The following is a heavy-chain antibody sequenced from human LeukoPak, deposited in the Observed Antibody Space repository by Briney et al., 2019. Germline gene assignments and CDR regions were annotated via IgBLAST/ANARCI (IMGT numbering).Heavy chain of an antibody. V-gene: IGHV4-4*09. Sequence: SETLSLTCTVSGVSINSHYLNWIRQPPGKGLEWIGYIYGSGRTTYTPSLKSRVTMSVATSKSQFSLNLNSLTAADTAVYYCVVSPNQAFFDYWGQGPLVTVSS. CDR1: GVSINSHY. J-gene: IGHJ4*02. CDR2: IYGSGRT. CDR3: VVSPNQAFFDY.